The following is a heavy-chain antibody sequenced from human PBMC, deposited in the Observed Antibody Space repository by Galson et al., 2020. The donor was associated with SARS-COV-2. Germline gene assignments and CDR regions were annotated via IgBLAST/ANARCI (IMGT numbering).Heavy chain of an antibody. CDR1: GGSISSGSYY. V-gene: IGHV4-39*07. D-gene: IGHD6-19*01. Sequence: ASETLSLTCAVSGGSISSGSYYWGWVRQPPGMGLEWIGSIYSSGSAYYNPSLKSRVTISLATSKNQFSLKVTSVTAADTAMYYCARDEGYGRGLRGADVWGQGTTVTVSS. J-gene: IGHJ6*02. CDR3: ARDEGYGRGLRGADV. CDR2: IYSSGSA.